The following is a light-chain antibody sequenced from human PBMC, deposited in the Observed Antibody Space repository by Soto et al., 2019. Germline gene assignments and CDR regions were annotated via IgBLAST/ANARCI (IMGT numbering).Light chain of an antibody. CDR2: RNN. CDR3: ATWDDNLSGL. Sequence: QAVLTQPPSASGTPGQRVTISCSGGSSNIGNNHVYWYQQLPGTAPKLLIYRNNQRPSGVPDRFAGYKSGTSASLAISGLRSEDEADYYCATWDDNLSGLFGGGTKLTVL. J-gene: IGLJ3*02. CDR1: SSNIGNNH. V-gene: IGLV1-47*01.